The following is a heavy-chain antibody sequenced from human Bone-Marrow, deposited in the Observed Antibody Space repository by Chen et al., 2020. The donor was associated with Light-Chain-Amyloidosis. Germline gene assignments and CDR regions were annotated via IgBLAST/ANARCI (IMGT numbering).Heavy chain of an antibody. CDR1: GFTFSTYG. CDR3: VRDRAVITTHEYFEH. CDR2: ISSTSSYI. J-gene: IGHJ1*01. V-gene: IGHV3-21*01. Sequence: EVQLVESGGGLVKPGGSLRLSCAASGFTFSTYGMNWVRQAPGKGLEWVSSISSTSSYIYYADSVKGRFTISRDNAKNSLYLQMNSLRAEDTAVYYCVRDRAVITTHEYFEHWGQGTLVTVSS. D-gene: IGHD3-22*01.